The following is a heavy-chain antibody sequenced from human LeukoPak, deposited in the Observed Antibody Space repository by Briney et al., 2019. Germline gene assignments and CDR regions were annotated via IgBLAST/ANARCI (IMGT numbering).Heavy chain of an antibody. CDR1: GGSISSHY. Sequence: SETLSLTCTVSGGSISSHYWSWIRQPPGKGLEWIGYIYYSGSTNYNPSLKSRVTISVDTSKNQFSLKLSSVTAADTAVYYCAKDRCSTTSCYLLDYWGQGTLVTVSS. CDR3: AKDRCSTTSCYLLDY. CDR2: IYYSGST. V-gene: IGHV4-59*11. J-gene: IGHJ4*02. D-gene: IGHD2-2*01.